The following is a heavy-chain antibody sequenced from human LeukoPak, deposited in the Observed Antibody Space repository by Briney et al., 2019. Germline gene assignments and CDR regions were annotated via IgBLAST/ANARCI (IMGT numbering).Heavy chain of an antibody. D-gene: IGHD5-12*01. CDR2: IYYRGST. V-gene: IGHV4-59*08. J-gene: IGHJ4*02. CDR1: GGSISNYY. CDR3: ARVHSGYDFGNRKYYYFDY. Sequence: SETLSLTCTASGGSISNYYWSWIRQPPGKGLEWIGYIYYRGSTNYNPSLKSRVTTSVDTSKNQFSLKPSSVTAAGTAVYYCARVHSGYDFGNRKYYYFDYWGQGTLVTVSS.